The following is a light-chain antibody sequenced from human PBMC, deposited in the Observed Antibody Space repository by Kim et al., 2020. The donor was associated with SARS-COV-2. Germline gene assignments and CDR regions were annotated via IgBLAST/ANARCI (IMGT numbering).Light chain of an antibody. V-gene: IGLV10-54*01. CDR1: SNKVGDEG. CDR3: LAWDRSLRAWV. J-gene: IGLJ3*02. Sequence: SATRTGTGNSNKVGDEGAGGLMQDQGHPPKRLSYRNKNRPSGSSERLSASTSGNTAARTITGLQPEDEADYYCLAWDRSLRAWVFGGGTQLTVL. CDR2: RNK.